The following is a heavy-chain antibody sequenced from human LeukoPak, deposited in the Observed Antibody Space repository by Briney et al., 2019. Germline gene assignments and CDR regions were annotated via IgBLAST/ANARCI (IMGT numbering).Heavy chain of an antibody. J-gene: IGHJ4*02. Sequence: GGSLRLSCAASGSTFSSYEMNWVRQAPGKGLEWVSYISSSGSTIYYADSVKGRFTISRDNAKNSLYLQMNSLRAEDTAVYYCARVSHSGYDYFYWGQGTLVTVSS. CDR3: ARVSHSGYDYFY. CDR2: ISSSGSTI. CDR1: GSTFSSYE. V-gene: IGHV3-48*03. D-gene: IGHD5-12*01.